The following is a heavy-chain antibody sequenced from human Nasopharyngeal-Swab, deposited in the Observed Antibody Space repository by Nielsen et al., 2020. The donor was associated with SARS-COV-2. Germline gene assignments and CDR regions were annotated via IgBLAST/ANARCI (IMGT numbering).Heavy chain of an antibody. Sequence: SETLSLTCTVSGGSISSYFWSWIRRPPGKGLEWIGYISHSGITDYNPSFQSRATISIDTSRDHFSLKLTSVTAADTAVYYCAGDPPPSPADAFDFWGQGTFITVSS. V-gene: IGHV4-59*01. D-gene: IGHD2-2*01. J-gene: IGHJ3*01. CDR2: ISHSGIT. CDR1: GGSISSYF. CDR3: AGDPPPSPADAFDF.